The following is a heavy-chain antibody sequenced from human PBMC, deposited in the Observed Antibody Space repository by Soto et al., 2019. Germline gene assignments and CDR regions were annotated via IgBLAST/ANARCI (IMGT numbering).Heavy chain of an antibody. CDR1: GFTFSNAW. D-gene: IGHD3-22*01. CDR3: TTEKPITRIVVVISYYFDY. Sequence: EVQLVESGGGLVKPGGSLRLSCAASGFTFSNAWMNWVRQAPGKGLEWVGRIKSKTDGGTTDYAAPVKGRFTISRDDSKNTLYLQMNSLKTEDTAVYYCTTEKPITRIVVVISYYFDYWGQGTLVTVSS. CDR2: IKSKTDGGTT. V-gene: IGHV3-15*07. J-gene: IGHJ4*02.